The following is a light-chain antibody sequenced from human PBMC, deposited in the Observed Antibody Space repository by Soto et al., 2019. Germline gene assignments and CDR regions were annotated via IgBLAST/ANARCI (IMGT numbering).Light chain of an antibody. V-gene: IGKV1-5*01. CDR3: LQHNSYPWT. J-gene: IGKJ1*01. CDR1: QNVTTW. CDR2: DVS. Sequence: IQITPSPSPLSSSVGDRVTITCRASQNVTTWLAWYKHKPGKAPKHLRYDVSNLESGVPSRVRGSGSGTEFTLTISSLQPEDFETYYCLQHNSYPWTFGQGTKVDIK.